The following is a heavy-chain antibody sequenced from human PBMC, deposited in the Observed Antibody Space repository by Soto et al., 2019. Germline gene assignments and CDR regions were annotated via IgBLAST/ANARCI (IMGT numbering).Heavy chain of an antibody. CDR2: IYYSGST. Sequence: SETLSLTCTVSGGSISSYYWSWIRQPPGKGLEWIGYIYYSGSTNYNPSLTSRVTTSVDTSKNQFSLKLSSVTAADTAVYYCATGEMDSNYYYYMDVWGKGTTVTVSS. D-gene: IGHD3-16*01. CDR3: ATGEMDSNYYYYMDV. CDR1: GGSISSYY. J-gene: IGHJ6*03. V-gene: IGHV4-59*08.